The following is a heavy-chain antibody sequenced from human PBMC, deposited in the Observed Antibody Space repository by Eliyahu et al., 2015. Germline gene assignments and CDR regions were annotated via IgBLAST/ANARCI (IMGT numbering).Heavy chain of an antibody. J-gene: IGHJ4*02. Sequence: QLQLQESGPGLVKPSETLSLTCTVSGXSISSSSYYWGWIRQPPGKGLEWIGSIYYSGSTYYNPSLKSRVTISVDTSKNQFSLKLSSVTAADTAVYYCARRSRNLPAAIRPVTTTSDYWGQGTLVTVSS. D-gene: IGHD2-2*02. CDR2: IYYSGST. CDR1: GXSISSSSYY. V-gene: IGHV4-39*01. CDR3: ARRSRNLPAAIRPVTTTSDY.